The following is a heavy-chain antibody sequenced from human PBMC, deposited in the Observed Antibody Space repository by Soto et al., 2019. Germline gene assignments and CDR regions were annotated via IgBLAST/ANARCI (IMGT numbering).Heavy chain of an antibody. CDR3: ARDKITGILDY. J-gene: IGHJ4*02. D-gene: IGHD1-20*01. CDR1: GGSISSYY. CDR2: IYYSGST. V-gene: IGHV4-59*12. Sequence: SETLSLTCTVSGGSISSYYWSWIRQPPGKGLEWIGYIYYSGSTNYNPSLKSRVTISVDTSKNQFSLKLTSVTAADTAVYYCARDKITGILDYWGQGTLVTVSS.